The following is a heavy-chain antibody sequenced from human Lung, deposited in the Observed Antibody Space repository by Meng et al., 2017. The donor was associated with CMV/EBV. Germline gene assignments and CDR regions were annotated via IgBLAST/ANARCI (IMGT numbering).Heavy chain of an antibody. CDR2: TSSSSSYI. Sequence: RRSLRLXCAASGFTFSSYSMNCVRPAPGKWLEWVSSTSSSSSYIYYADSVKGRFTIYRDNAKNSLYLQMTSLRAEDTAVYDCASPTPGVRGAEPQSSGLDAFDIWGQGTMVTVSS. CDR3: ASPTPGVRGAEPQSSGLDAFDI. J-gene: IGHJ3*02. D-gene: IGHD3-10*01. V-gene: IGHV3-21*01. CDR1: GFTFSSYS.